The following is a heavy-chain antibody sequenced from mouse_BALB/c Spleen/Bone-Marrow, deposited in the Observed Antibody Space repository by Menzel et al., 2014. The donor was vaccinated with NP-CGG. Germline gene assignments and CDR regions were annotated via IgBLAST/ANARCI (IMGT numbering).Heavy chain of an antibody. CDR1: GYSFTNYW. CDR3: TSRVGGWCAY. Sequence: QVQLQQSGPQLVRPGASVKISCKASGYSFTNYWMHWVKQRPGQGLEWIGMIDPSDSETRLNQKFKDKATLTVDKSSSTAYMQLSSPTSEDSAVYYCTSRVGGWCAYWGQGTLVTVSA. D-gene: IGHD3-3*01. V-gene: IGHV1S127*01. J-gene: IGHJ3*01. CDR2: IDPSDSET.